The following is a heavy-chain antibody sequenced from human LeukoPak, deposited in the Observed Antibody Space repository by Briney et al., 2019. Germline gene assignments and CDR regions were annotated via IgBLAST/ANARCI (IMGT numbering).Heavy chain of an antibody. V-gene: IGHV3-21*01. CDR2: ISSSSSYI. J-gene: IGHJ4*02. D-gene: IGHD5-24*01. Sequence: GGSLRLSCAASGFTFSSYSMNWVRRAPGKGLEWVSSISSSSSYIYYADSVKGRFTISRDNAKNSLYLQMNSLRAEDTAVYYCARVEMATITDYWGQGTLVTVSS. CDR1: GFTFSSYS. CDR3: ARVEMATITDY.